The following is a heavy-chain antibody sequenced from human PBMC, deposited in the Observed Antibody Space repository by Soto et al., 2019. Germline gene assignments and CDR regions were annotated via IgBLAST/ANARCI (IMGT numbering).Heavy chain of an antibody. CDR1: GYTFTSYG. CDR3: ARGRYGDY. J-gene: IGHJ4*02. V-gene: IGHV1-18*01. D-gene: IGHD1-1*01. Sequence: QVHLVQSGAEVKKPGASVKVSCKGSGYTFTSYGITWVRQAPGQGLEWMGWISAHNGNTDYAQKLQGRVTVTRDTSTSTAYMELRSMRSDDTAVYYCARGRYGDYWGQGALVTVSS. CDR2: ISAHNGNT.